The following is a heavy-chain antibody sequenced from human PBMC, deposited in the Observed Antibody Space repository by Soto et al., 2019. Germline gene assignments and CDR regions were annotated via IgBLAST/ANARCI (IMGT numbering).Heavy chain of an antibody. V-gene: IGHV2-5*02. CDR3: AHRIAPRIFDY. CDR2: IYWDDDK. Sequence: ESGPTLVNPTQTLTLTCTFSAFSLSTGGVGVGWIRQPPGKALEWLALIYWDDDKRYSPSLRSRLTITKDTSKNQVVLTMTNMDPVDTATYYCAHRIAPRIFDYWGQGTLVTVSS. CDR1: AFSLSTGGVG. J-gene: IGHJ4*02.